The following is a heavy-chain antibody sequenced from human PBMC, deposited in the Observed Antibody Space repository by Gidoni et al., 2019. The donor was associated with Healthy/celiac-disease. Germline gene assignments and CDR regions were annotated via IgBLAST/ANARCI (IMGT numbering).Heavy chain of an antibody. V-gene: IGHV2-26*01. CDR3: ARMGEMYYYDSSGYYYSAFDI. Sequence: QVTLKETGPVRVKPTETLTLTCTVSGFSLSKARMGVSGIRQPPGKALEWLAHIFSNEEKSYLTSLKSLLTISKDTSKSQVVLTLTNMDPVDTATYYCARMGEMYYYDSSGYYYSAFDIWGQGTMVTVSS. CDR2: IFSNEEK. J-gene: IGHJ3*02. D-gene: IGHD3-22*01. CDR1: GFSLSKARMG.